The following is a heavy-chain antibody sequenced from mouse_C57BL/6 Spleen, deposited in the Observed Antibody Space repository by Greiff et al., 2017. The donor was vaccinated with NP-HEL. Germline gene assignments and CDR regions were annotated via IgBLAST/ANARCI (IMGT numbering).Heavy chain of an antibody. CDR1: GYTFTSYG. Sequence: QVQLKESGAELARPGASVKLSCKASGYTFTSYGISWVKQRTGQGLEWIGEIYPRSGNTYYNEKFKGKATLTADKSSSTAYMELRSLTSEDSAVYFCARWRITTVVPPSYWYFDVWGTGTTVTVSS. CDR3: ARWRITTVVPPSYWYFDV. D-gene: IGHD1-1*01. J-gene: IGHJ1*03. V-gene: IGHV1-81*01. CDR2: IYPRSGNT.